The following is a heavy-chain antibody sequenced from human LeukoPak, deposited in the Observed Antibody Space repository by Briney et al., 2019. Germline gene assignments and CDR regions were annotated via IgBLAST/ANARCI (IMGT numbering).Heavy chain of an antibody. CDR3: AKDRPYYSDNSDAFDI. D-gene: IGHD3-10*01. J-gene: IGHJ3*02. CDR1: GFTFSSYG. CDR2: ISYDGSNK. Sequence: PGRSLRLSCAASGFTFSSYGMHWVRQAPGKGLEWVAVISYDGSNKYYADSVKGRFTISRDNSKNTLYLKMNSLRAEDTAVYYCAKDRPYYSDNSDAFDIWGQGTMVTVSS. V-gene: IGHV3-30*18.